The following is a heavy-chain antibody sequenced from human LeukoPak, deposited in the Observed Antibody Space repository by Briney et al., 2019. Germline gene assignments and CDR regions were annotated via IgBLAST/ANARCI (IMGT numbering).Heavy chain of an antibody. CDR1: GGSFSGYY. V-gene: IGHV4-34*01. Sequence: PSETLSLTCAVYGGSFSGYYWSWIRQPPGKGLEWIGEINHSGSTNYNPSLKGRVTISVDTSKNQFSLKLSSVTAADTAVYYCARGRYSSGWYVSSSGYYYGMDVWGQGTTVTVSS. CDR3: ARGRYSSGWYVSSSGYYYGMDV. D-gene: IGHD6-19*01. CDR2: INHSGST. J-gene: IGHJ6*02.